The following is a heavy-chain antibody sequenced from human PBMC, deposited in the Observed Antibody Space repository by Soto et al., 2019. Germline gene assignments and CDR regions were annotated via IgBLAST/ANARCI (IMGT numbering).Heavy chain of an antibody. CDR2: IWFDGSKQ. Sequence: QVQLVESGGGVVQPGTSLRLSCVASGFTCSASGMHWVRQTPGKGLEWVAIIWFDGSKQYYADSVKGRFTVSRDNPGSTLFLQMNDLRTEDTAMYYCARDLNTGYVGDYWGQGALVVVSS. J-gene: IGHJ4*02. V-gene: IGHV3-33*01. CDR3: ARDLNTGYVGDY. D-gene: IGHD5-12*01. CDR1: GFTCSASG.